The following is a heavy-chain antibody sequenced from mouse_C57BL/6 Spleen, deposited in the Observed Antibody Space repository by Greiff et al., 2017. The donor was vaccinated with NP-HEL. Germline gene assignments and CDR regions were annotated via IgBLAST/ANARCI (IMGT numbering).Heavy chain of an antibody. CDR2: INPSSGYT. Sequence: QVQLQQSGAEPARPGASVKMSCKASGYTFTSYTMHWVKQRPGQGLEWIGYINPSSGYTKYNQKFKDKATLTADKSSSTAYMQLSSLTSEDSAVYYCARFREHYFDYWGQGTTLTVSS. J-gene: IGHJ2*01. CDR1: GYTFTSYT. CDR3: ARFREHYFDY. V-gene: IGHV1-4*01.